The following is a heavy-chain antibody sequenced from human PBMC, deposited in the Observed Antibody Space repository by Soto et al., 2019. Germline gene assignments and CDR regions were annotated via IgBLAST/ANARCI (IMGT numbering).Heavy chain of an antibody. CDR3: ATDVLLYYYYGMDV. V-gene: IGHV1-2*02. Sequence: ASVKFSCKASGYTFTGYYMHWVRQAPGQGLEWMGWINPNSGGTNYAQKFQGRVAMARDTSISTAYMELSGLRSDDTAVYYCATDVLLYYYYGMDVWGQGTTVTVSS. CDR2: INPNSGGT. D-gene: IGHD3-10*01. CDR1: GYTFTGYY. J-gene: IGHJ6*02.